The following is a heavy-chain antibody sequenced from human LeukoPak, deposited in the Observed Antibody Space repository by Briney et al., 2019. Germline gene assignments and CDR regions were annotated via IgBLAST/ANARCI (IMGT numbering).Heavy chain of an antibody. CDR1: GGSVTGYY. D-gene: IGHD2-15*01. J-gene: IGHJ6*02. CDR2: SYYTGTI. V-gene: IGHV4-59*08. CDR3: ARHDSIGYYQRGMDV. Sequence: RASETLSLTCAVLGGSVTGYYWSWNRLSPGKGLEWIGYSYYTGTIIYNPSLTSRVTLSVDTSKNQFSLNLRSVTAADMAVYYCARHDSIGYYQRGMDVWGQGTTVIVSS.